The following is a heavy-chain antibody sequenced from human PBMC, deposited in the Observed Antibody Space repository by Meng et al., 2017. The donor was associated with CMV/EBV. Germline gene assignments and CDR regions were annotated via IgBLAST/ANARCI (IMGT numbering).Heavy chain of an antibody. Sequence: GESLKISCAASGFTFSSYSMNWVRRAPGKGLEWVSYISSSSSTIYYADSVKGRFTISRDNAKNSLYLQMNSLRAEDTAVYYCARLDPGPLFCSSTSCYGGFGMDVWGQGTTVTVSS. V-gene: IGHV3-48*04. J-gene: IGHJ6*02. CDR1: GFTFSSYS. CDR3: ARLDPGPLFCSSTSCYGGFGMDV. CDR2: ISSSSSTI. D-gene: IGHD2-2*01.